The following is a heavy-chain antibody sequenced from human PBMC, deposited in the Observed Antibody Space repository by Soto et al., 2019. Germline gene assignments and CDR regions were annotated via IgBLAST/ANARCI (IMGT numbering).Heavy chain of an antibody. CDR3: ARGGATTVAPFWYFDL. CDR1: GGSITSGGYS. D-gene: IGHD4-17*01. J-gene: IGHJ2*01. CDR2: IFLSGNS. Sequence: SETLSLTCTVSGGSITSGGYSWSWVRQPPGKGPEWIGYIFLSGNSHHNPSLKGRVTISIERSRNQFSLKLRSVTAADTATYFCARGGATTVAPFWYFDLWGRGTLVTSPQ. V-gene: IGHV4-30-2*01.